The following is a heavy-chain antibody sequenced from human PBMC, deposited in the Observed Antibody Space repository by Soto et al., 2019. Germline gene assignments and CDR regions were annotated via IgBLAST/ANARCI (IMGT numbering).Heavy chain of an antibody. CDR2: IYYSGST. CDR1: GGSISSGDYY. Sequence: PSETLSLTCTVSGGSISSGDYYWSWIRQPPGKGLEWIGYIYYSGSTYYNPSLKSRVTISVDTSKNQFSLKLSSVTAADTAVYYCARDAPRLYYDFWSGYQNDAFDIWGQETMVTVSS. D-gene: IGHD3-3*01. V-gene: IGHV4-30-4*01. CDR3: ARDAPRLYYDFWSGYQNDAFDI. J-gene: IGHJ3*02.